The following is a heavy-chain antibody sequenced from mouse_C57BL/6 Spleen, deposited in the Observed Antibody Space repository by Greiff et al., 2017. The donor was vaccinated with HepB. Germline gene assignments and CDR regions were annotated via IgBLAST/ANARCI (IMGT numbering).Heavy chain of an antibody. CDR1: GYTFTDYY. CDR2: IYPGSGNT. CDR3: ARDDFDY. V-gene: IGHV1-76*01. J-gene: IGHJ2*01. Sequence: QVQLKESGAELVRPGASVKLSCKASGYTFTDYYINWVKQRPGQGLEWIARIYPGSGNTNYNGKYKGKATLTADKSSSTAYMQLSSLTSEDSAVYFCARDDFDYWGQGTTLTVSS. D-gene: IGHD2-3*01.